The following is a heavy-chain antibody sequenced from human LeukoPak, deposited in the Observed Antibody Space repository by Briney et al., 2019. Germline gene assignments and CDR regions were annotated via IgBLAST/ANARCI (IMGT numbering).Heavy chain of an antibody. CDR3: ARGRKYYYGSGSYYNDY. D-gene: IGHD3-10*01. J-gene: IGHJ4*02. CDR1: GGSFSGYY. Sequence: SETLSRTCAVYGGSFSGYYWSWIRQPPGKGLEWIGEINHSGSTNYNPSLKSRVTISVDTSKNQFSLKLSSVTAAYTAVYYCARGRKYYYGSGSYYNDYWGQGTLVTVSS. V-gene: IGHV4-34*01. CDR2: INHSGST.